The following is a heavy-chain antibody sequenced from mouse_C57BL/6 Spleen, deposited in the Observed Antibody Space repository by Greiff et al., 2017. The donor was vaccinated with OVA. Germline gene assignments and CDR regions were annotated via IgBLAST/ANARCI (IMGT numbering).Heavy chain of an antibody. CDR3: ARRLGYAMDY. CDR2: INPSTGGT. Sequence: VQLQQSGPELVKPGASVKLSCKASGYTFTGYYMNWVKQSPEKSLEWIGEINPSTGGTTYNQKFKAKATLTVDKSSSTAYMQLKSLTSEDSAVYYCARRLGYAMDYWGQGTSVTVSS. D-gene: IGHD4-1*01. CDR1: GYTFTGYY. V-gene: IGHV1-42*01. J-gene: IGHJ4*01.